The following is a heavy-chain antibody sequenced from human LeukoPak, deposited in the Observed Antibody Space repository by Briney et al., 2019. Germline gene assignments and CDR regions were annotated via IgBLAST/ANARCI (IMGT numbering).Heavy chain of an antibody. V-gene: IGHV1-18*01. CDR3: AREGGRYCSGGSCYSSNGWYGGLNY. CDR2: ISTYNGHT. J-gene: IGHJ4*02. Sequence: ASVKVYCKASGYTFTSYGISWVRQAPGQGLEWMGWISTYNGHTNYARKVQGRVTMTTDTSTSTAYMELRSLRSDDTAVYFCAREGGRYCSGGSCYSSNGWYGGLNYWGQGTLVTVSS. D-gene: IGHD2-15*01. CDR1: GYTFTSYG.